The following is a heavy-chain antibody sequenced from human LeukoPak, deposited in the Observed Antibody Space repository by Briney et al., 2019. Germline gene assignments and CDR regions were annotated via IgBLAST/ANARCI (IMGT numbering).Heavy chain of an antibody. CDR2: IYSDGNT. J-gene: IGHJ4*02. Sequence: QAGGSLRLSRAASGFIVSDKYMSWVRQAPGKGLEWISVIYSDGNTYYSDSVKGRFTISRDNSKNTLLLQMDSLRVEDTAVYYCTRGHYSNTLGGQGTLVTVSS. V-gene: IGHV3-66*01. D-gene: IGHD6-13*01. CDR3: TRGHYSNTL. CDR1: GFIVSDKY.